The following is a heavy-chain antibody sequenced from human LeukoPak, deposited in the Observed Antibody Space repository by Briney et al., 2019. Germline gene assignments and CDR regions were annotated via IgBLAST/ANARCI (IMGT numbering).Heavy chain of an antibody. CDR3: ASDICSVKGRMIASGRDFDI. D-gene: IGHD3-22*01. J-gene: IGHJ3*02. CDR1: GSGSTSNC. V-gene: IGHV1-18*01. Sequence: ASVKVFYNGSGSGSTSNCSILYRQAPGQGLEWMGWISSCNGNTNYAQKLQARLTMTTDTSTNSVYMKLRSLISVDTAMDYGASDICSVKGRMIASGRDFDIWGQGTMVTVSS. CDR2: ISSCNGNT.